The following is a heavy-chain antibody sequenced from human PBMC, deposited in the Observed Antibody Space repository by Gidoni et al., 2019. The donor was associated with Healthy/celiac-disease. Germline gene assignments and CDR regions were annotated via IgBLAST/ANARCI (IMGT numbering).Heavy chain of an antibody. V-gene: IGHV4-39*07. J-gene: IGHJ2*01. CDR1: GGSISSSSYS. CDR3: ARDNLNYGGSFDL. Sequence: QLQLQESGPGLVKPSETLSLTCTVSGGSISSSSYSWGWIRQPPGKGLEWIGSIYYSGRTYYNPSLKSRVTISVDTSKNQFSLKLSSVTAADTAVYYCARDNLNYGGSFDLWGRGTLVTVSS. D-gene: IGHD4-17*01. CDR2: IYYSGRT.